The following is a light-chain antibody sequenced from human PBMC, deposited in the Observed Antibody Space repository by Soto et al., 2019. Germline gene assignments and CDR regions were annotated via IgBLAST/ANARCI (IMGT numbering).Light chain of an antibody. CDR2: GAY. CDR3: QQYGSSPQT. J-gene: IGKJ1*01. Sequence: EIVMTQSPATLSVSPGERATLSCRASQSVSSNLAWYQQKPGQAPRLLIYGAYTRAAGVPARFSGSGSGTDFTLTISRLEPEDFAVYYCQQYGSSPQTFGQGTKVDIK. V-gene: IGKV3-15*01. CDR1: QSVSSN.